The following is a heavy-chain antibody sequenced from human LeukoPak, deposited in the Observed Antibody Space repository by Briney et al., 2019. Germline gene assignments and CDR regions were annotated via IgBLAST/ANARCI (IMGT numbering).Heavy chain of an antibody. J-gene: IGHJ4*02. V-gene: IGHV3-23*01. Sequence: PGGSLRLSCAASGSIPFNSYSMSWVRQAPGKGLEWVSAITGSGGSTTHANSVKGRFTISRDNSKNTLYLQMSSLRVEDTAVYYCAKDRGSSWFADFDYWGQGTLVTVSS. D-gene: IGHD6-13*01. CDR2: ITGSGGST. CDR3: AKDRGSSWFADFDY. CDR1: GSIPFNSYS.